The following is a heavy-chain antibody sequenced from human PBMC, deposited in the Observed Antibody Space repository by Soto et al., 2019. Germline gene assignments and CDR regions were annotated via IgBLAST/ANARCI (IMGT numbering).Heavy chain of an antibody. V-gene: IGHV3-7*01. CDR1: GFSFSDYW. Sequence: EVQLVESGGGLVQPGGSLRHSCAAAGFSFSDYWMTWVRQPPGKGLEWVANIKQDGSEKYYADSVKGRFTISRDNAKSSLYLQMNSLRAEDTAVYYCARSRAGRTAASYYDYMDVWGKGTTVTVSS. D-gene: IGHD2-2*01. CDR3: ARSRAGRTAASYYDYMDV. CDR2: IKQDGSEK. J-gene: IGHJ6*03.